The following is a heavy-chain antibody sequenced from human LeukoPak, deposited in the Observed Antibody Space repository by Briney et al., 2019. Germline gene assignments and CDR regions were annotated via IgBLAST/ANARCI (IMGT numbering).Heavy chain of an antibody. CDR3: ARGSGSTSWYVVDY. V-gene: IGHV4-39*07. J-gene: IGHJ4*02. D-gene: IGHD2-2*01. CDR1: GGSISSSSYY. CDR2: INHSGST. Sequence: SETLSLTCTVSGGSISSSSYYWSWIRQPPGKGLEWIGEINHSGSTNYNPSLKSRVTISVDTSKNQFSLKLSSVTAADTAVYYCARGSGSTSWYVVDYWGQGTRVTVSS.